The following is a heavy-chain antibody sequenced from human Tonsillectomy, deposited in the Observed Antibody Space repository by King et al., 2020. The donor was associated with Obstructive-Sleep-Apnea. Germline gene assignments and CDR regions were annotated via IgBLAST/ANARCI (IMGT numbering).Heavy chain of an antibody. CDR1: GYSVSSGYY. J-gene: IGHJ5*02. CDR3: ARDYGSGSLGYWFDP. V-gene: IGHV4-38-2*02. CDR2: IYLSGAT. Sequence: VQLQESGPGLVKPSETLSLTCTVSGYSVSSGYYWGWIRPPPGKGLEWIGSIYLSGATYYNPSLKSRVTISVETSKNQFSLKLSSVTAADTAVYYWARDYGSGSLGYWFDPWGQGTLVTVSS. D-gene: IGHD3-10*01.